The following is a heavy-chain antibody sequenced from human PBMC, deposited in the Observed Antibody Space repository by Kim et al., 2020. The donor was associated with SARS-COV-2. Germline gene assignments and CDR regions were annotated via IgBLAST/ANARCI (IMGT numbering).Heavy chain of an antibody. CDR3: ARGLLLRYFDYTYYYYMDV. V-gene: IGHV4-61*01. J-gene: IGHJ6*03. CDR2: IYYSGST. CDR1: GGSVSSGSYY. D-gene: IGHD3-9*01. Sequence: SETLSLTCTVSGGSVSSGSYYWSWIRQPPGKGLEWIGYIYYSGSTNFNPSLKSRVTISVDTSKNQFSLKLSSVTAADTAVYYWARGLLLRYFDYTYYYYMDVWGKGTTVTVSS.